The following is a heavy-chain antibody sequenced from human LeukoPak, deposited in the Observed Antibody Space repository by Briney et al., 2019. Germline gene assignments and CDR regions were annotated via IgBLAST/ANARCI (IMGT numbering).Heavy chain of an antibody. D-gene: IGHD6-6*01. CDR1: GGSISSSSYY. Sequence: SETLSLTYTVSGGSISSSSYYWGWLRQPPGKGLECLGSIYYSGSTYYNPSLKSRVTISVDTSKNQFSLKLSFVTAADTAVYYCARIEYSSSCDYWGQGTLVTVSS. CDR3: ARIEYSSSCDY. J-gene: IGHJ4*02. CDR2: IYYSGST. V-gene: IGHV4-39*07.